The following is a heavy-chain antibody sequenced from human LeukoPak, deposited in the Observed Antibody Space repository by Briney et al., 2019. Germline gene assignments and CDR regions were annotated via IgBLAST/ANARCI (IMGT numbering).Heavy chain of an antibody. CDR3: ARDPVDFCSGGSCYFPSYFDY. J-gene: IGHJ4*02. CDR1: GFTFSSYE. V-gene: IGHV3-48*03. D-gene: IGHD2-15*01. CDR2: ISSSGSTI. Sequence: PGGSLRLSCAASGFTFSSYEMNWVRQAPGKGLEWVSYISSSGSTIYYADSVKGRFTISRDNAKNSLYLQMNSLRAEDTAVYYCARDPVDFCSGGSCYFPSYFDYWGQGTLVTVSS.